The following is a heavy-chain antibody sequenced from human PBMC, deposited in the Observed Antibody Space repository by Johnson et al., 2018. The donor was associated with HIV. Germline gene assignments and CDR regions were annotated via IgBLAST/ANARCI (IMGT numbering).Heavy chain of an antibody. Sequence: QEKLVESGGGVVQPGRSLRLSCAASGFTFSSYGMHWVRQAPGKGLEWVAVISYDGSNKYYADSVKGRFTISRDNSKNTLYLQMNSLRAEDTAVYYCAKDCGDYGANLGAFDVWGQGTMVTVSS. CDR1: GFTFSSYG. D-gene: IGHD4-17*01. V-gene: IGHV3-30*19. CDR3: AKDCGDYGANLGAFDV. CDR2: ISYDGSNK. J-gene: IGHJ3*01.